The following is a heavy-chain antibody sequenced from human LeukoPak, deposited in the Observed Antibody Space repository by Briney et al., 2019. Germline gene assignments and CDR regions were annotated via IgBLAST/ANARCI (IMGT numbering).Heavy chain of an antibody. J-gene: IGHJ6*02. CDR1: GGSISSGGYY. D-gene: IGHD6-19*01. CDR2: IYYSGST. V-gene: IGHV4-31*03. Sequence: SETLSLTCTVSGGSISSGGYYWSWIRQHPGKGLEWIGYIYYSGSTYYNPSLKSRVTISVDTSKNQFSLKLSSVTAADTAVYYCARGGGSGWYPHYYYGMDVWGQGTTVTVSS. CDR3: ARGGGSGWYPHYYYGMDV.